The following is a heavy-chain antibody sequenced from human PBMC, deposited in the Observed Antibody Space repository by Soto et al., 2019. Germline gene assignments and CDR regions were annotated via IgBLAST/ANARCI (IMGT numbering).Heavy chain of an antibody. CDR1: GGSISSNY. CDR2: VYNSGST. Sequence: SETLSLTCTVSGGSISSNYWTWIRQPPGKGLEWIGYVYNSGSTNYNPSLKSRVTISEDTSKSQYSLKVNSMTAADTAVYYCARYRREAVAGYTLDNWGQGILVTVSS. V-gene: IGHV4-59*01. CDR3: ARYRREAVAGYTLDN. J-gene: IGHJ4*02. D-gene: IGHD6-13*01.